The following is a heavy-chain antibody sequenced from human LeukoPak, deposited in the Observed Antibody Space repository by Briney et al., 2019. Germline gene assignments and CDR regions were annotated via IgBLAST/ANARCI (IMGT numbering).Heavy chain of an antibody. CDR1: GGSISSGSYY. CDR3: ARDVSGIGRGIAANWFDP. CDR2: IYTSGST. D-gene: IGHD6-13*01. V-gene: IGHV4-61*02. Sequence: PSETQSLTCTVSGGSISSGSYYWSWIRQPAGKGLEWIGRIYTSGSTNYNPSLKSRVTISVDTSKNQFSLKLSSVTAADTAVYYCARDVSGIGRGIAANWFDPWGQGTLVTVSS. J-gene: IGHJ5*02.